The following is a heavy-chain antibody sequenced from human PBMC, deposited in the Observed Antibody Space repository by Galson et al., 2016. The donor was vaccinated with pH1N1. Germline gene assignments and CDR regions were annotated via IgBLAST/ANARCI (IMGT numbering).Heavy chain of an antibody. J-gene: IGHJ3*02. D-gene: IGHD4-17*01. CDR3: AKGGYGDYGLDVFDI. CDR2: ISGSGGRK. V-gene: IGHV3-23*01. CDR1: GSNSDYN. Sequence: SLRLSCAASGSNSDYNMNWVRLAPGKGLEWVSSISGSGGRKHYADPVQGRFIISRDNSKNTLHLQLNSPRAGDTALYFCAKGGYGDYGLDVFDIWGQGTMVIVSS.